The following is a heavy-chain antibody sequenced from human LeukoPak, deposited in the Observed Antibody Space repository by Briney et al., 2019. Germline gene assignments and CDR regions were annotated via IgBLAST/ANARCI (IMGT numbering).Heavy chain of an antibody. CDR1: GGSISSYY. V-gene: IGHV4-4*07. J-gene: IGHJ4*02. CDR3: ARGIAYDSSGPHFDY. CDR2: IYTSGST. D-gene: IGHD3-22*01. Sequence: PSETLSLTCTVSGGSISSYYWSWIRQPAGKGLEWIGRIYTSGSTNYNPSLKSRVTISVDTSKNQFSLKLSSVTAADTAVYYCARGIAYDSSGPHFDYWGQGTLVTVSS.